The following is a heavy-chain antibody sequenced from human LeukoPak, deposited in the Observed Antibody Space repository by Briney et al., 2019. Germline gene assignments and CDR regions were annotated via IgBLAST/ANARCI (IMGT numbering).Heavy chain of an antibody. CDR1: GFTFSSYS. D-gene: IGHD3-10*01. CDR2: ISSSSSHI. CDR3: ARAVAMVPAFDI. J-gene: IGHJ3*02. V-gene: IGHV3-21*01. Sequence: GGSLRLSCAASGFTFSSYSMNWVRQAPGKGLEWVSSISSSSSHIYYADSVKGRFTISRDNAKNSLYLQMNSLRAEDTAVYYCARAVAMVPAFDIWGQGTMVTVSS.